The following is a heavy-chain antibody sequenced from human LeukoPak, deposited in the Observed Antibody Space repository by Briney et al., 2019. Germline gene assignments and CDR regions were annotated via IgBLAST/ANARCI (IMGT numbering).Heavy chain of an antibody. Sequence: PGGSLRLSCAASGFIFNNFWMHWVRQVPGKGLVWVSHTNSDGSTTDYADSVRGRFTISRDNAKNTLYLQMNRLTVEDTAVYYCAREGGIAAHGYWGQGTLVTVSS. CDR3: AREGGIAAHGY. D-gene: IGHD6-6*01. CDR2: TNSDGSTT. CDR1: GFIFNNFW. V-gene: IGHV3-74*01. J-gene: IGHJ4*02.